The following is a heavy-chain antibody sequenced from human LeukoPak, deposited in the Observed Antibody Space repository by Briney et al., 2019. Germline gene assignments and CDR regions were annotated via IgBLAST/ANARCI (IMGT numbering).Heavy chain of an antibody. J-gene: IGHJ4*02. Sequence: SETLSLTCTVSGGSSSSYYWSWIRQPPGKGLERIGYIYYSGSTNYNPSLKSRVTISVDTSKNQFSLKLSSVTAADTAVYYCARSVVPGATLDYWGQGTLVTVSS. CDR1: GGSSSSYY. V-gene: IGHV4-59*01. CDR2: IYYSGST. D-gene: IGHD2-2*01. CDR3: ARSVVPGATLDY.